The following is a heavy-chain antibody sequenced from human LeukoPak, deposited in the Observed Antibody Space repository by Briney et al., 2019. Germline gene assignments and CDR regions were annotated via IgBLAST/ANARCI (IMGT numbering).Heavy chain of an antibody. CDR2: IYYSGST. CDR3: ARDARGNGMDV. J-gene: IGHJ6*02. CDR1: GCSISRYY. D-gene: IGHD3-16*01. Sequence: SETLSLTCTVYGCSISRYYWSWIRQPPGKGLEWIGYIYYSGSTNYNPSLKSRVTISVDTSKNQFSLKLSSVTAADTAVYYCARDARGNGMDVWGQGTTVTVSS. V-gene: IGHV4-59*01.